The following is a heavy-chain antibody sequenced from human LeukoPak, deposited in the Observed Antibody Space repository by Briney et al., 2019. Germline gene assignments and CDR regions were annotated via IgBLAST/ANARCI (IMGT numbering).Heavy chain of an antibody. J-gene: IGHJ3*02. CDR1: GYSFTSYW. V-gene: IGHV5-51*01. Sequence: GESLQISCKGSGYSFTSYWIGWVRQLPGKGLEWMGIIYPGDSDTRCSPSFQGQVTISADKSISTAYLQWSSLKASDTAMYYCARQRRSDYGVRGAFDIWGQGTMVTVSS. CDR3: ARQRRSDYGVRGAFDI. CDR2: IYPGDSDT. D-gene: IGHD4-17*01.